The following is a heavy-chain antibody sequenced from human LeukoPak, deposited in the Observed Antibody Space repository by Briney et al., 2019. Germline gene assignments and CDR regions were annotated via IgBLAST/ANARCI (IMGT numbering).Heavy chain of an antibody. CDR1: GYTFTSYY. Sequence: ASVKVSCKASGYTFTSYYMHWVRQAPGQGLEWMGIINPSGGSTSYAQKFQGRVTMTRDMSTSTVYMELSSLRSEDTAVYYCARGRTTVTTWDYYYMDVWGKGTTVTVSS. V-gene: IGHV1-46*01. CDR2: INPSGGST. J-gene: IGHJ6*03. D-gene: IGHD4-17*01. CDR3: ARGRTTVTTWDYYYMDV.